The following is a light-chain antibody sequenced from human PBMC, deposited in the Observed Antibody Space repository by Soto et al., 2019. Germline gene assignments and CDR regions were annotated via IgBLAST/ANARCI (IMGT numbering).Light chain of an antibody. J-gene: IGKJ4*01. CDR2: LGS. CDR3: MQALQPPLG. CDR1: QSLLHSNGYNY. V-gene: IGKV2-28*01. Sequence: DIVMTQSPLSLPVTPGEPASISCRSSQSLLHSNGYNYLDWYLQKPGQSPQLLIYLGSNQASGVPDRFSGNGSCTDFTLTISRVEAEDVGVYYCMQALQPPLGFGGGTKVEIK.